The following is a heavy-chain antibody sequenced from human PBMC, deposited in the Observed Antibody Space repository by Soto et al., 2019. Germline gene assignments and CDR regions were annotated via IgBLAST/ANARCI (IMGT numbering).Heavy chain of an antibody. V-gene: IGHV3-30*18. J-gene: IGHJ6*02. CDR2: ISYDGSNK. D-gene: IGHD2-2*01. Sequence: LRLSCAASGFTFSSYGMHWVRQAPGKGLEWVAVISYDGSNKYYADSVKGRFTISRDNSKNTLYLQMNSLRAEDTAVYYCAKAIVVVTAASSYYYYGMDVWGPGTTVTVYS. CDR1: GFTFSSYG. CDR3: AKAIVVVTAASSYYYYGMDV.